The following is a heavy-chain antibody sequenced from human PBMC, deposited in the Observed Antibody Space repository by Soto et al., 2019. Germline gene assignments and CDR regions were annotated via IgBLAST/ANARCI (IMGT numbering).Heavy chain of an antibody. CDR3: ARDLDTAMVTGGMDV. V-gene: IGHV4-59*01. Sequence: SETLSLTCTVSGGSISSYYWSWIRQPPGKGLEWIGHIYYSGSTNYNPSLKSRVTISVDTSKNQFSLKLSSVTAADTAVYYCARDLDTAMVTGGMDVWGQGTTVTVSS. D-gene: IGHD5-18*01. J-gene: IGHJ6*02. CDR2: IYYSGST. CDR1: GGSISSYY.